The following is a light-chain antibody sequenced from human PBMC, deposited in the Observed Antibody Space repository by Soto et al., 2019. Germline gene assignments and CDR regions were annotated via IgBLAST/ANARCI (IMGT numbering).Light chain of an antibody. J-gene: IGLJ2*01. CDR3: CSHAGSGAVV. CDR2: EAI. CDR1: SSDVGKYKF. V-gene: IGLV2-23*01. Sequence: QSALTQPASVSGSPGQSISISCTGTSSDVGKYKFVSWYQQHPGKAPKLIIYEAIKRPSGVSNRFSGSKSGNTASLTISGLQAEDEAEYYCCSHAGSGAVVFGGGTQLTVL.